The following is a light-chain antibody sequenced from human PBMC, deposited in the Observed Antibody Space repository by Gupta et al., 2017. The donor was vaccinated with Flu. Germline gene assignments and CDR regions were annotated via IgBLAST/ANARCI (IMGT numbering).Light chain of an antibody. J-gene: IGLJ2*01. CDR3: SSYTSSSTQV. CDR2: EVS. Sequence: QSALTQPASVSGSPGQSNTISCTGTSSDVGGYHYVSWYQQHPGKAPKLMIYEVSNRPSGVSNRCSGSKSGNTASLTISGLQAEDEADYYCSSYTSSSTQVFGGGTKLTVL. V-gene: IGLV2-14*01. CDR1: SSDVGGYHY.